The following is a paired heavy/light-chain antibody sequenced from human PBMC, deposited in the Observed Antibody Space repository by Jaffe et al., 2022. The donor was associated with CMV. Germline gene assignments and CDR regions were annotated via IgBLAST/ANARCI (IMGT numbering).Heavy chain of an antibody. CDR2: IKTDGTTK. CDR3: ARDVGYSTSDY. CDR1: GFIFSNYW. D-gene: IGHD6-13*01. J-gene: IGHJ4*02. V-gene: IGHV3-7*03. Sequence: EVQLVESGGGLVQPEGSLRLSCAASGFIFSNYWMNWVRQTPGRGLQWLANIKTDGTTKYYMDSVRGRFTISRDNAKNSLYLQINSLRAEDTAVYYCARDVGYSTSDYWGQGTLVTVSS.
Light chain of an antibody. CDR3: MQGTHLPPT. CDR1: QSLLHRDGKTY. V-gene: IGKV2-29*02. CDR2: EVS. Sequence: DVVMMQTPLSLSVTPGQPASISCKSSQSLLHRDGKTYLCWYLQKPGQSPQLLIYEVSSRFSGVPDRFSGSGSGTDFTLKISRVEAEDVGVYYCMQGTHLPPTFGQGTKVEVK. J-gene: IGKJ1*01.